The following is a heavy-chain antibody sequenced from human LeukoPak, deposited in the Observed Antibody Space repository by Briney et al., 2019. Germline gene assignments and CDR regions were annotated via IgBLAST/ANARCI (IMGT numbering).Heavy chain of an antibody. V-gene: IGHV3-23*01. CDR1: GFTFSSYA. J-gene: IGHJ4*02. CDR2: TSGSGGST. D-gene: IGHD5-24*01. CDR3: AKDRQWAYNYYFDY. Sequence: PGGSLRLSCAASGFTFSSYAMSWVRQAPGKRLEWVSATSGSGGSTYYADSVKGRFTISRDNSKNTLYLQMNSLRAEDTAVYYCAKDRQWAYNYYFDYWGQGTLVTVYS.